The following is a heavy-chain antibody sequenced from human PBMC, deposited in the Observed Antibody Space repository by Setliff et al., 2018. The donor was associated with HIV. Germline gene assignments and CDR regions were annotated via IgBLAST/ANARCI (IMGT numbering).Heavy chain of an antibody. V-gene: IGHV4-34*01. D-gene: IGHD3-3*01. CDR1: GGSFSAYH. CDR3: ARGRDYTGSWFRPFYLDF. Sequence: PSLTCAVYGGSFSAYHWSWIRQTPGKGLEWLGEINHSGSTAYNLALESRVSMSIDTSKNQFSLKLTSVTAADTAIYYCARGRDYTGSWFRPFYLDFWGHGNLVTVSS. J-gene: IGHJ4*01. CDR2: INHSGST.